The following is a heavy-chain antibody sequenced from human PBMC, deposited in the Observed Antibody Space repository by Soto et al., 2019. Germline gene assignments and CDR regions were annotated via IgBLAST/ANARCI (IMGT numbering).Heavy chain of an antibody. CDR3: ATKVLVTNYLYYGMDV. CDR2: IAYDGSQE. Sequence: QVQLVESGGGVVQPGRALRLSCAASGFSFNTSGMHWVRQAPGKGLEWVAVIAYDGSQEFYGDSVRGRFTISRDNSKNKLFLQMKSLTPEDTAVYYCATKVLVTNYLYYGMDVWGQGTTVSVSS. V-gene: IGHV3-30*03. D-gene: IGHD1-26*01. CDR1: GFSFNTSG. J-gene: IGHJ6*02.